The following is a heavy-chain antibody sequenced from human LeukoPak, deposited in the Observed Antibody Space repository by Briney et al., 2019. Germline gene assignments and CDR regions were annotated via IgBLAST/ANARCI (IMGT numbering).Heavy chain of an antibody. V-gene: IGHV3-30-3*01. D-gene: IGHD1-26*01. J-gene: IGHJ4*02. CDR3: AKGASGSYHTPYDY. CDR2: ISYDGSNK. CDR1: GFTFSSYA. Sequence: PGGSLRLSCAASGFTFSSYAMHWVRQAPGKGLEWVAVISYDGSNKYYADSVKGRFTISRDNSKNTLYLQMNSLRVEDTAVYYCAKGASGSYHTPYDYWGQGSLVTVSS.